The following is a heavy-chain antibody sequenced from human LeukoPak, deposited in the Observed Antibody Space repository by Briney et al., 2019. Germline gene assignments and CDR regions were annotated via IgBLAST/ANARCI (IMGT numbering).Heavy chain of an antibody. V-gene: IGHV3-43*02. CDR3: AKDGVWGSYYYDYFDY. CDR2: ISGDGGST. J-gene: IGHJ4*02. Sequence: PGGSLRLSCAASGFTFDDYAMHWVRQAPGKGLEWVSLISGDGGSTYYADSAKGRFTISRDNSKNSLYLQMNSLRTEETALYYCAKDGVWGSYYYDYFDYWGQGTLVTVSS. D-gene: IGHD1-26*01. CDR1: GFTFDDYA.